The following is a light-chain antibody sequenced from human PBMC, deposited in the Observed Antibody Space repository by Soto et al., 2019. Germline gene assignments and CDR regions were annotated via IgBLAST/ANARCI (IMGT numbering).Light chain of an antibody. CDR2: VNS. CDR1: SSNIGAGYD. Sequence: QSVLTQPPSVSGAPGQRVTISCTGSSSNIGAGYDVHWYQQLPGTAPKPLIYVNSNRPSGVPDRFSGSKSGTSASLAITGLQAEDEADYYCQSYDSSLSGSVFGGGTQLTVL. J-gene: IGLJ3*02. V-gene: IGLV1-40*01. CDR3: QSYDSSLSGSV.